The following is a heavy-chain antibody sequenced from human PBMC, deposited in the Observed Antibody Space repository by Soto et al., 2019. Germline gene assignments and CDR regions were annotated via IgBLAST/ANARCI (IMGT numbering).Heavy chain of an antibody. CDR2: ISYDGSNK. J-gene: IGHJ4*02. CDR1: GFTFSSYA. Sequence: QVQLVESGGGVVQPGRSLRLSCAASGFTFSSYAMHWVRQAPGKGLEWVAVISYDGSNKYYADSVKGRFTISRDNSKNTLYLQMNSLRAEDTAVYYCARGHSGWYRAPVDYWGQGTLVPVSS. V-gene: IGHV3-30-3*01. CDR3: ARGHSGWYRAPVDY. D-gene: IGHD6-19*01.